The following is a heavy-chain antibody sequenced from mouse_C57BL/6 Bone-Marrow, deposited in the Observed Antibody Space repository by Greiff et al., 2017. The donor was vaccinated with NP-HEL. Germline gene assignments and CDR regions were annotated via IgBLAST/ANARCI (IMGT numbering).Heavy chain of an antibody. CDR3: ARSPLFTVVATPYYAMDY. V-gene: IGHV1-7*01. D-gene: IGHD1-1*01. Sequence: QVQLKESGAELAKPGASVKLSCKASGYTFTSYWMHWVKQRPGQGLEWIGYINPSSGYTKYNQKFKDKATLTADKSSSTAYMQLSSLTYEDSAVYYCARSPLFTVVATPYYAMDYWGQGTSVTVSS. J-gene: IGHJ4*01. CDR2: INPSSGYT. CDR1: GYTFTSYW.